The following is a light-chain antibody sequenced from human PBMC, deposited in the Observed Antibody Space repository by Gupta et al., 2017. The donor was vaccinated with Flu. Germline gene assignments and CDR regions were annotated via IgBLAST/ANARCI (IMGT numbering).Light chain of an antibody. CDR1: QGVSSS. CDR2: DAS. CDR3: QQRSNWPPLT. V-gene: IGKV3-11*01. J-gene: IGKJ4*01. Sequence: EILLTQSPATLSLSPGERATLSCRASQGVSSSLAWYQQKPGQAPRLLIYDASNRATGVPARFSGSGSGTDLTLTISSREQEEFAGYYCQQRSNWPPLTFGGGTKVEIK.